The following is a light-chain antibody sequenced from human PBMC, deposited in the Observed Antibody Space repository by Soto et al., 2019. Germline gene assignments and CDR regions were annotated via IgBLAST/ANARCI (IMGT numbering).Light chain of an antibody. Sequence: AIQMTQSPSSLSASVGDRVTITCRASQAIKNDLGWYQQKPGEAPEVLIFAASSLRTGVPSRFSGSGSGTDFTLTISSLQPEDIETYYCLQYHNYPRTFGQGTKVDIK. CDR3: LQYHNYPRT. CDR2: AAS. V-gene: IGKV1-6*01. CDR1: QAIKND. J-gene: IGKJ1*01.